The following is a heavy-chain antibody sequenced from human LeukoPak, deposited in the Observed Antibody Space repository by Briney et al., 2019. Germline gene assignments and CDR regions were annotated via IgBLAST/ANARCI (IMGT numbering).Heavy chain of an antibody. D-gene: IGHD3-22*01. CDR1: GFAFTTYA. J-gene: IGHJ4*02. CDR3: ARRGYYDSSGYYGEWDY. Sequence: GGSLRLSCAASGFAFTTYAMNWVRQAPGKGLEWLSYITYNSDTMYYANSVKGRFTTSRDNAQNSLYLQMNSLKADDTAVYYCARRGYYDSSGYYGEWDYWGQGTLVTVSS. CDR2: ITYNSDTM. V-gene: IGHV3-48*04.